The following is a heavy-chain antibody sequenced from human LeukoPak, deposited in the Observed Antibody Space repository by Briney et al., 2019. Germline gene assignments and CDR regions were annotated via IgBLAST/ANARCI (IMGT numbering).Heavy chain of an antibody. CDR3: TTGTWIQLWLADY. D-gene: IGHD5-18*01. J-gene: IGHJ4*02. CDR2: VNPSSDGGTT. Sequence: GGSLRLSCAASGFTFTKAWMSWVRQAPGKGLEWVGHVNPSSDGGTTDYAAPVKGRFSISRDDSRNTLHLQMNRLKTEDTAVYYCTTGTWIQLWLADYWGQGTLVTVSS. V-gene: IGHV3-15*01. CDR1: GFTFTKAW.